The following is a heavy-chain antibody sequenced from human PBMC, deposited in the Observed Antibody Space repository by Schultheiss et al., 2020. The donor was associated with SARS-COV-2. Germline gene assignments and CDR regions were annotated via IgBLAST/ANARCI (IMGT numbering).Heavy chain of an antibody. CDR3: ARCDQLLMGGYYYYGMDV. CDR1: GGTFSSYT. J-gene: IGHJ6*02. Sequence: ASVKVSCKASGGTFSSYTISWVRQAPGQGLEWMGIINPSGGSTSYAQKFQGRVTMTRDTSTSTVYMELSSLRSEDTAVYYCARCDQLLMGGYYYYGMDVWGQGTTVTVSS. V-gene: IGHV1-46*01. CDR2: INPSGGST. D-gene: IGHD2-2*01.